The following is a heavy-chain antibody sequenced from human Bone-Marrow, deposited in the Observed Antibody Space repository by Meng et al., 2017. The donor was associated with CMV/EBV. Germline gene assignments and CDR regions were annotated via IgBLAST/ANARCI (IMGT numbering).Heavy chain of an antibody. Sequence: GESLKISCAASGFTFSSYSMNWVRRAPGKGLEWVSSISSSSSYIYYADSVKGRFTISRDNSKNTLYLQMNSLRAEDTAVYYCARDRGYGGSNAGYYGMDVWGQGTTVTVSS. CDR3: ARDRGYGGSNAGYYGMDV. V-gene: IGHV3-21*01. CDR1: GFTFSSYS. CDR2: ISSSSSYI. J-gene: IGHJ6*02. D-gene: IGHD4-23*01.